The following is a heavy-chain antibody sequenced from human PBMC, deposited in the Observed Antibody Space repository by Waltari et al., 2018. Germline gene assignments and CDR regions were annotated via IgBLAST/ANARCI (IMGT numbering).Heavy chain of an antibody. CDR3: AARDGSI. Sequence: QVQLVESGGGVVQPGRSLRLSCAASGFTFSSYGMHWVRQAPGKGLEWVAVIWYDGSNKYYADSVKGRFTISRDNAKNSLYLQMNSLRAEDTAVYYCAARDGSIWGQGTMVTVSS. D-gene: IGHD5-12*01. J-gene: IGHJ3*02. V-gene: IGHV3-33*03. CDR2: IWYDGSNK. CDR1: GFTFSSYG.